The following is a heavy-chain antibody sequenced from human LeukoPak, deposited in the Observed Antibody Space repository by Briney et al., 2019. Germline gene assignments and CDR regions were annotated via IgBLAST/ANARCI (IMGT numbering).Heavy chain of an antibody. Sequence: ASVKVSCKVSGYTLSELSMHWVRQALGKGLEWMGGFDPEDGETIYAQKFQGRVTMTEDTFTDTAYMELSSLGSEDTAVYYCAGDRDTRVEPAVILGFWGRGTLVTVSS. CDR3: AGDRDTRVEPAVILGF. V-gene: IGHV1-24*01. D-gene: IGHD2-2*01. CDR1: GYTLSELS. J-gene: IGHJ4*02. CDR2: FDPEDGET.